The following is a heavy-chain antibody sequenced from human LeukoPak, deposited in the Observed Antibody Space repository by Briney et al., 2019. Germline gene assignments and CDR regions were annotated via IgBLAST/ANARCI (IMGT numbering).Heavy chain of an antibody. CDR2: ISSSSTYT. V-gene: IGHV3-11*03. Sequence: GRPLRLSCAASGFTFRDYYMSWIRQAPGKGLGWVSYISSSSTYTKYADSVKGRFTISRDNARNALFLQMNSLRADDTAVYYCARGGGSYYVDYWGQGTLVTVSS. D-gene: IGHD1-26*01. CDR3: ARGGGSYYVDY. CDR1: GFTFRDYY. J-gene: IGHJ4*02.